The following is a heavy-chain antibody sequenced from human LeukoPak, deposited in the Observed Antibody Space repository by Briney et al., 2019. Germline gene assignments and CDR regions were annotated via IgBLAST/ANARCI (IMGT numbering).Heavy chain of an antibody. CDR2: INHSGST. D-gene: IGHD5-12*01. CDR3: AREYSGYDFDY. V-gene: IGHV4-34*01. J-gene: IGHJ4*02. CDR1: GGSFSGYY. Sequence: PSETLSLTCAVYGGSFSGYYWSWIRQPPGKGLEWIGEINHSGSTNYNPSLKSRVTISVDTSKNQFSLKLRSVTAADTAVYYCAREYSGYDFDYWGQGTLVTVSS.